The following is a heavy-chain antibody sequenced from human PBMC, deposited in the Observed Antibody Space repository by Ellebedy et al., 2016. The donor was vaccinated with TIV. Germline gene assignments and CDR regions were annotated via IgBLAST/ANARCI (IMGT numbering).Heavy chain of an antibody. CDR2: IYHSGST. Sequence: SETLSLTCAVSGGSISSSNWWSWVRQPPGKGLEWIGEIYHSGSTIYNPSLTRRITLSVDKSKNHLPLNLTSVTAADTAIHYCARAGGHYYDSNGYYEYWGQGTLVTVSS. D-gene: IGHD3-22*01. V-gene: IGHV4-4*02. CDR3: ARAGGHYYDSNGYYEY. J-gene: IGHJ4*02. CDR1: GGSISSSNW.